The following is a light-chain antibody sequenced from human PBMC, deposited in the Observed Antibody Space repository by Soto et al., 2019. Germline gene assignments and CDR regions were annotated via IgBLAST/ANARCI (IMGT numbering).Light chain of an antibody. CDR3: QKCNNYPHT. V-gene: IGKV1-9*01. Sequence: DIELTQSPSFLSASEGDRVTITCRASQGIHVFLAWYHHKPGKAPRLLIDSASTLQSGVPARFSGSRSGTELTPTISSLQPEDIATYYCQKCNNYPHTFGHGTKVDIK. J-gene: IGKJ3*01. CDR1: QGIHVF. CDR2: SAS.